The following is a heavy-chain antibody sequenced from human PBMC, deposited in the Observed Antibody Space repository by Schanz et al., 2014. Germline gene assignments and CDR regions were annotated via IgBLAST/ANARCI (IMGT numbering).Heavy chain of an antibody. CDR2: IGGSGGST. CDR3: ARVRTIYGSGAMGY. CDR1: GFTFTTNA. J-gene: IGHJ4*02. Sequence: VQLVESGGGLVKPGGSLRLSCAASGFTFTTNAMSWVRQAPGKGLEWVSGIGGSGGSTDYADSVKGRFTISRDNSKNTLYLQMNSLRAEDTAVYYCARVRTIYGSGAMGYWGQGTLVTVSS. D-gene: IGHD3-10*01. V-gene: IGHV3-23*04.